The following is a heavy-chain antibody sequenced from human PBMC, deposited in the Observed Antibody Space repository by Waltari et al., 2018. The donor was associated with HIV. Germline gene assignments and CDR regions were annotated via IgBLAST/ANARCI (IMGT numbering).Heavy chain of an antibody. J-gene: IGHJ6*02. CDR1: GGSLSGSF. CDR3: ARGPRVRLFRGLPFYYSALDV. CDR2: VDQSGGA. D-gene: IGHD3-3*01. Sequence: QVKLQQWGAGQVKPSETLSLTCLVSGGSLSGSFWAWIRQTPEKGLEWIGEVDQSGGANLNPYIKSRPTISLYTFMSHFALKFRSVTAADTAVYFCARGPRVRLFRGLPFYYSALDVWGQGNTVIVSS. V-gene: IGHV4-34*02.